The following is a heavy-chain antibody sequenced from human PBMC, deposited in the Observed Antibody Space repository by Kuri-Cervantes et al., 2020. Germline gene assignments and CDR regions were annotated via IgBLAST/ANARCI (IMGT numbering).Heavy chain of an antibody. J-gene: IGHJ4*02. V-gene: IGHV3-48*04. CDR3: ARGADYDFWSGYPNYFDY. Sequence: GESLKISCAASGFTFSSYSMNWVRQAPGKGLEWVSYISSSSSTIYYADSVKGRFTISRDNAKNSLYLQMNSLRAEDTAVYYCARGADYDFWSGYPNYFDYWGQGTLVTVSS. D-gene: IGHD3-3*01. CDR1: GFTFSSYS. CDR2: ISSSSSTI.